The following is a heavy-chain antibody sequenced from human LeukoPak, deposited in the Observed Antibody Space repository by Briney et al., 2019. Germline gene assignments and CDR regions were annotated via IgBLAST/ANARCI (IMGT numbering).Heavy chain of an antibody. CDR1: GLTFSNYA. V-gene: IGHV3-23*01. CDR3: AKVGDYDFWTPNFDY. J-gene: IGHJ4*02. D-gene: IGHD3-3*01. CDR2: ISESGTGT. Sequence: PGGSLRLSCAASGLTFSNYAMSWVRQAPGKGLEWVSAISESGTGTYYADSVKGRFTISRDNSKNTLSLQMNSLRAEDTAVYYCAKVGDYDFWTPNFDYWGQGTLVTVSS.